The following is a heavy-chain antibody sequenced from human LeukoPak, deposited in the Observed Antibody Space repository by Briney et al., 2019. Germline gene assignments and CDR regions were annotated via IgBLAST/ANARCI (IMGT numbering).Heavy chain of an antibody. D-gene: IGHD1-26*01. CDR1: GLTFSSYA. Sequence: GGSLRLSCADSGLTFSSYAMNWVRQAPGKGLEWVAVISYDGSNKYYADSVKGRFTISRDNSKDTLYLQMNSLTAEDTAVYYCAREGAGSYYHYYYYMDVWSKGTTVTVSS. J-gene: IGHJ6*03. CDR3: AREGAGSYYHYYYYMDV. V-gene: IGHV3-30*04. CDR2: ISYDGSNK.